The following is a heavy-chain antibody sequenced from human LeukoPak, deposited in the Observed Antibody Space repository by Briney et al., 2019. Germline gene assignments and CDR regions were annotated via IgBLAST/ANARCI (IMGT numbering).Heavy chain of an antibody. CDR1: GGSISTTTYY. Sequence: SETLSLTCTASGGSISTTTYYWDWIRQPPGKGLEYVGSIYYSGSTYYTPSLKSRVIISISTAKSRFTQKPISVTAGYTAVSFCARNWRYSKSYRLDAFDFWGQGTLVTVSS. D-gene: IGHD1-26*01. CDR3: ARNWRYSKSYRLDAFDF. CDR2: IYYSGST. V-gene: IGHV4-39*01. J-gene: IGHJ3*01.